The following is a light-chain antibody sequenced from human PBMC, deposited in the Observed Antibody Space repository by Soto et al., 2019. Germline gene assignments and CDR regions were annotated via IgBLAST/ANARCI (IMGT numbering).Light chain of an antibody. CDR2: GAS. CDR1: QSVSSSY. J-gene: IGKJ3*01. Sequence: ESVLTQSPGTLSLSPGERATLSCRASQSVSSSYLAWYQQKPGQSPRLLIYGASSRATGIPDRFSGSGSGTDFTLTISRLEPEDFAVYYCQQYGSSRFTFGPGTNVDIK. CDR3: QQYGSSRFT. V-gene: IGKV3-20*01.